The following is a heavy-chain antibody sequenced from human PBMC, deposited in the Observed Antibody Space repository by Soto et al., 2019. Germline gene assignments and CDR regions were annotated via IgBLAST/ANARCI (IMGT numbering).Heavy chain of an antibody. D-gene: IGHD4-17*01. CDR2: IYSGGST. CDR3: ARDLYGGNWSFDL. J-gene: IGHJ2*01. Sequence: GGSLRLSCAASGFTVSSNYMSWVRQAPGKGLEWVSVIYSGGSTYYEDAVKGRFTISRDNSKNTLDLQMNSLRAEDTAVYYCARDLYGGNWSFDLWGRGTLVTVSS. V-gene: IGHV3-66*01. CDR1: GFTVSSNY.